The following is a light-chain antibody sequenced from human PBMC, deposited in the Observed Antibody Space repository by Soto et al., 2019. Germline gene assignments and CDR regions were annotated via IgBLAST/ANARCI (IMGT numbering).Light chain of an antibody. J-gene: IGKJ5*01. CDR1: QSVGNTY. V-gene: IGKV3-20*01. CDR2: DAS. Sequence: EIVVTQSPGTLSLSPGERATLSCRASQSVGNTYLAWYQQKPGQAPSLLIYDASSRATDIPDRFSGSGSGTDFTLTISRLEPEDFAVYYCQQYGTLITFGQGTRLEIK. CDR3: QQYGTLIT.